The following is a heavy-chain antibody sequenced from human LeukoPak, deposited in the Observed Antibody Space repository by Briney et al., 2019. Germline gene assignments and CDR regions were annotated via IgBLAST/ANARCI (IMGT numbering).Heavy chain of an antibody. V-gene: IGHV3-33*01. J-gene: IGHJ4*02. CDR3: ARESYDILTGYYNVDY. CDR1: GFTFSRLG. Sequence: GGSLRLSCATSGFTFSRLGMQWVRQAPGKGLEWVAVIHNDGTMGQYADSVKGRFTISRDNAKNSLYLQMNSLRAEDTALYYCARESYDILTGYYNVDYWGQGTLATVSS. D-gene: IGHD3-9*01. CDR2: IHNDGTMG.